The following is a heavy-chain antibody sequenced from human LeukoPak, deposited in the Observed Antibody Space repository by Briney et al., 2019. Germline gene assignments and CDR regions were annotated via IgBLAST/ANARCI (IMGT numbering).Heavy chain of an antibody. CDR2: ISTSVGST. CDR1: GFTFSSYA. J-gene: IGHJ3*02. CDR3: AKKDPWIQLWPGAFDI. Sequence: PGGSLRLSCAASGFTFSSYAMSWVRQAPGEGLEWVSTISTSVGSTYYADSVKGRFTISIDNSKNTLYLQMDSLRAEDTAVYYCAKKDPWIQLWPGAFDIWGQGTMVTVSS. V-gene: IGHV3-23*01. D-gene: IGHD5-18*01.